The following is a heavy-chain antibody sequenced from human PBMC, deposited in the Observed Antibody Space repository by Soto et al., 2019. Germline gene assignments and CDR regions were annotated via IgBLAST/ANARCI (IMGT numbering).Heavy chain of an antibody. Sequence: SETLSLTCVVSGYSIRSNNWWGWIRQPPGKGLEWIGYIYYSGGTHYNPSLKSRVTMLVDTSKSQFSLRLSSVTAADTAVYYGASLGKYYQSLAPWGPGNLVTVSS. V-gene: IGHV4-28*01. CDR2: IYYSGGT. CDR1: GYSIRSNNW. J-gene: IGHJ5*02. CDR3: ASLGKYYQSLAP. D-gene: IGHD2-2*01.